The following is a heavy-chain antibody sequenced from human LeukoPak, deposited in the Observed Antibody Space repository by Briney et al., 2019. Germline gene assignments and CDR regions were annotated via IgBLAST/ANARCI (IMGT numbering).Heavy chain of an antibody. J-gene: IGHJ4*02. Sequence: PSETLSLTCTVSGGSISSSSYYWGWIRQPPGKGLEWIGSIYYSGSTYYNPSLKSRVTISVDTSKNQFSLKLSSVTAADTAVYYCARGGLRDRILDYWGQGTLVTVSS. D-gene: IGHD4-17*01. CDR2: IYYSGST. CDR3: ARGGLRDRILDY. V-gene: IGHV4-39*07. CDR1: GGSISSSSYY.